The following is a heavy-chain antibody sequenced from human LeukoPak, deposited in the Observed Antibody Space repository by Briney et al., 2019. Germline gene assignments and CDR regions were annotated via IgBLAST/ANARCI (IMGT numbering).Heavy chain of an antibody. CDR1: GYTFTGYY. Sequence: GPSVKVSCKASGYTFTGYYIHWVRQAPGQGLEWMGWINPNNGGTNYAQKFQGRVTMTRDTSISTAYMELNRLTSDDTAVYYCARDKYTGYETFDYWGQGTPVTVSS. V-gene: IGHV1-2*02. D-gene: IGHD5-12*01. J-gene: IGHJ4*02. CDR3: ARDKYTGYETFDY. CDR2: INPNNGGT.